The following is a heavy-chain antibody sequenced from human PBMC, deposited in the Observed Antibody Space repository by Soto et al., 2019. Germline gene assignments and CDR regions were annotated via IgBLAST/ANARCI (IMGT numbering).Heavy chain of an antibody. CDR2: ISAHNGNT. V-gene: IGHV1-18*01. CDR1: GYTFTTYG. Sequence: ASVKVSCKASGYTFTTYGISWVRQAPGQGLEWMGCISAHNGNTNYAQKLQGRVIMTTDTSTSTAYMELRSLRSDDTAVYYCARGTLDLRFLEWSDAFDLWGQGTMVTVSS. J-gene: IGHJ3*01. CDR3: ARGTLDLRFLEWSDAFDL. D-gene: IGHD3-3*01.